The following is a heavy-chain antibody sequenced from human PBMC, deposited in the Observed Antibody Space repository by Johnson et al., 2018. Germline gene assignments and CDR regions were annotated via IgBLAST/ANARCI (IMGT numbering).Heavy chain of an antibody. D-gene: IGHD6-6*01. CDR3: AELSSSTFDI. Sequence: VQLQESGGGLVQPGGSLRLSCAASGFTFSRYWLHWVRQAPGNGRVWVSRINSDGTTTNDADSVKGRFTISRDNAKNTPYLQMNSLRAEDTAVYYCAELSSSTFDIWGQGTVVTVSS. CDR2: INSDGTTT. CDR1: GFTFSRYW. V-gene: IGHV3-74*01. J-gene: IGHJ3*02.